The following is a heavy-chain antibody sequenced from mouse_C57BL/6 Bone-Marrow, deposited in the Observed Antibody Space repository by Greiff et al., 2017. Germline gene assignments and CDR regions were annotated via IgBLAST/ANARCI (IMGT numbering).Heavy chain of an antibody. Sequence: EVKLVESGGGLVKPGGSLKLSCAASGFTFSSYAMSWVRQTPEKRLEWVATISDGGSYTYYPDNVKGRFTISRDNAKNNLYLQMSHLKSEDTAMYYCARVGTTVVAPYYFDYWGQGTTLTVSS. CDR2: ISDGGSYT. V-gene: IGHV5-4*03. CDR1: GFTFSSYA. D-gene: IGHD1-1*01. CDR3: ARVGTTVVAPYYFDY. J-gene: IGHJ2*01.